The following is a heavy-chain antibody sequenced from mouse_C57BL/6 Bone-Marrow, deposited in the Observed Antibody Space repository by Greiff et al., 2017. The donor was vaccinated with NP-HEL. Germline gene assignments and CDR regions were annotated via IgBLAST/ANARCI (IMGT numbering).Heavy chain of an antibody. D-gene: IGHD1-1*01. Sequence: QVQLQQSGPGILQSSQTLSLTCSFSGFSLSTSGMGVSWIRQPSGKGLEWLAHIYWDDDKRYNPSLKSRLIISKDTSRNQVFLKITSVDTADTATYYCARRAYYYGGCFDYWGQGTTLTVSS. V-gene: IGHV8-12*01. CDR2: IYWDDDK. J-gene: IGHJ2*01. CDR3: ARRAYYYGGCFDY. CDR1: GFSLSTSGMG.